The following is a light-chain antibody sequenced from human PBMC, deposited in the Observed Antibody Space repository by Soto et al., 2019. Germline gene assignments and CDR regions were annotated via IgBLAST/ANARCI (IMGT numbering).Light chain of an antibody. CDR3: QQHGSSPRT. Sequence: EIVLTQSPGTLSLSPVERATLSCMASQSISNYLAWYQQKPGQAPRLLIYGASSRATGIPDRFSGSGSGTDFTLTISRLEPEDFSVYYCQQHGSSPRTFGQGTKVDIK. V-gene: IGKV3-20*01. CDR2: GAS. J-gene: IGKJ1*01. CDR1: QSISNY.